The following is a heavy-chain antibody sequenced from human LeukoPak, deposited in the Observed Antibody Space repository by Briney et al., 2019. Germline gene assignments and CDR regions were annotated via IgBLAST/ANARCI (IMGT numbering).Heavy chain of an antibody. Sequence: GSPRLSCAASGFTFSSYTMSWVRQAPGKGLEWVSAISGNGGSTYYADSVKGRFTISRDNSKNTLYLQMNSLRAEDTAVYYCASRGSGSYPHDYWGQGTLVTVSS. CDR2: ISGNGGST. D-gene: IGHD3-10*01. CDR1: GFTFSSYT. CDR3: ASRGSGSYPHDY. J-gene: IGHJ4*02. V-gene: IGHV3-23*01.